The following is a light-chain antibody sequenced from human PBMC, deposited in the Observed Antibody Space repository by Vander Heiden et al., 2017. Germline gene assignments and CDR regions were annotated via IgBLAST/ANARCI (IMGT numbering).Light chain of an antibody. V-gene: IGLV2-14*01. J-gene: IGLJ1*01. CDR1: SSDVGGYHY. CDR3: SSDTSSSTCV. Sequence: QSALTQPASVSGSPGQSITISCTGTSSDVGGYHYVSWYQKHPGKAPKLMIYDVSNRPSSVATRFSGSKSGNTASLTISVLQAEDDADYYCSSDTSSSTCVFGTGTKVTVL. CDR2: DVS.